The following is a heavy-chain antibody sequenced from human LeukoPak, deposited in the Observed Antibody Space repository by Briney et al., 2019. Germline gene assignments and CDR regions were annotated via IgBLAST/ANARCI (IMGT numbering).Heavy chain of an antibody. D-gene: IGHD3-10*01. CDR3: ARVPRVFPPYYYGSGSYYYYYYGMDV. Sequence: SETLSLTCTVSGGSISSYYWSWVRQPPGKGLEWIGDIYYSGSTNYNPSLKSRVTISVDTSKNQFSLKLRSVTAADTAVYYCARVPRVFPPYYYGSGSYYYYYYGMDVWGQGTTVTVSS. CDR2: IYYSGST. CDR1: GGSISSYY. V-gene: IGHV4-59*08. J-gene: IGHJ6*02.